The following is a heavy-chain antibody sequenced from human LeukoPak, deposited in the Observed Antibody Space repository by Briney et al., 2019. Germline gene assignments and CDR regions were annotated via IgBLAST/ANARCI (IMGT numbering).Heavy chain of an antibody. CDR2: IIPIFGTA. D-gene: IGHD6-13*01. CDR3: AREGVRAGSWYEFHFDY. V-gene: IGHV1-69*13. J-gene: IGHJ4*02. CDR1: GYTFTSYD. Sequence: GASVKVSCKASGYTFTSYDINWVRQAPGQGLEWMGGIIPIFGTANYAQKFQGRVTITADESTSTAYMELSSLRSEDTAVYYCAREGVRAGSWYEFHFDYWGQGTLVTVSS.